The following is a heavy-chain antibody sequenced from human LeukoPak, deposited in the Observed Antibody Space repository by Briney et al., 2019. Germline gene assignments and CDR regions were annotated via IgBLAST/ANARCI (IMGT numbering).Heavy chain of an antibody. CDR2: IYYSGST. CDR3: AREDYGDGTMDP. D-gene: IGHD4-17*01. V-gene: IGHV4-39*07. J-gene: IGHJ5*02. CDR1: GGSISSRSYY. Sequence: KPSETLSLTCTVSGGSISSRSYYWVWIRQPPGKGLEWIGSIYYSGSTYYNPSLKSRVTISVDTSKNQFSLKLSSVTAADTAVYYCAREDYGDGTMDPWGQGTLVTVPS.